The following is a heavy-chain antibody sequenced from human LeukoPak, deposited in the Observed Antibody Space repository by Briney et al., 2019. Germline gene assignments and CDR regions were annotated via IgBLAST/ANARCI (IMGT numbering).Heavy chain of an antibody. D-gene: IGHD3-10*01. J-gene: IGHJ5*02. Sequence: GSLSFSCAASGFTFSSYAMSRVRQAPGKGLEWVSAISGSGGSTYYADSVKGRFTISRDNSKNTLYLQMNSLRAEDTAVYYCAKMRYYYGSGSYYNTWGQGTLVTVSS. CDR3: AKMRYYYGSGSYYNT. V-gene: IGHV3-23*01. CDR1: GFTFSSYA. CDR2: ISGSGGST.